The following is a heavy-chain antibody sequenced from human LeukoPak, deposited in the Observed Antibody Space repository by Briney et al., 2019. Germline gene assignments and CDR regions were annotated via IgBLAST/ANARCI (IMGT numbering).Heavy chain of an antibody. Sequence: KTSETLSLTCTVSGGSISSGTYYWSWIRQHPGRGLEWIGYIYYSDNTYYNPSLKSRVTISLDTSKNQSSLRLNSVTAADTAVYYCARAVNYDSSGYPAHPFDNWGQGTLVTVSS. J-gene: IGHJ4*02. CDR1: GGSISSGTYY. CDR2: IYYSDNT. V-gene: IGHV4-31*03. D-gene: IGHD3-22*01. CDR3: ARAVNYDSSGYPAHPFDN.